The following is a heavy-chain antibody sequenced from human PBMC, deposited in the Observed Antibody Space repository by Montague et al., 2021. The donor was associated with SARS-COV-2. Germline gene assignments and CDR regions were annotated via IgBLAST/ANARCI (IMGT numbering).Heavy chain of an antibody. D-gene: IGHD6-6*01. CDR2: IYYSGST. CDR1: GGPISSSSYY. Sequence: SETLSLTCTVSGGPISSSSYYWGWIRQPPGKGLEWIGSIYYSGSTYYNPSLKSRVTISVDTSKNQFSLKLSSVTAADTAVYYCARDLNEYSSSGGFDYWGQGTLVTVSS. J-gene: IGHJ4*02. V-gene: IGHV4-39*07. CDR3: ARDLNEYSSSGGFDY.